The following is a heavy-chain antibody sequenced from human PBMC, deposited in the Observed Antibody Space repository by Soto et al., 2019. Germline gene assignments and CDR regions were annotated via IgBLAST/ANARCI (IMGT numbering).Heavy chain of an antibody. V-gene: IGHV3-66*01. Sequence: EVQLVESGGGLVQPGGSLRLSCAASGFTVSSNYMSWVRQAPGKGLEWVSVIYSGGSTYYADSVKGRFTISRDNSKNTLYLQMNSLRAEDTAVYYCASKGPPSITMVRGVRTDYWGQGTLVTVSS. J-gene: IGHJ4*02. CDR3: ASKGPPSITMVRGVRTDY. D-gene: IGHD3-10*01. CDR2: IYSGGST. CDR1: GFTVSSNY.